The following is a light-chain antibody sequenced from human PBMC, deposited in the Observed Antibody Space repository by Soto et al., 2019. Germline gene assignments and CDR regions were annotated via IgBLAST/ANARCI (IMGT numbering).Light chain of an antibody. CDR2: DVT. CDR1: SSDIGGYNY. Sequence: QSALTQPAFVSASPGQSITISCSGTSSDIGGYNYVSWYHHHPGKAPKLVIYDVTNRPSGVSNRFSGSKSGNTASLTISGLQAEDEADYYCSSCTSSVQVLFGGGTKLTVI. CDR3: SSCTSSVQVL. J-gene: IGLJ2*01. V-gene: IGLV2-14*03.